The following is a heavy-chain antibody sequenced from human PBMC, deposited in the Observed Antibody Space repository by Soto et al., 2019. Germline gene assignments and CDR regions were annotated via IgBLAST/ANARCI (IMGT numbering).Heavy chain of an antibody. V-gene: IGHV1-18*01. D-gene: IGHD4-17*01. CDR2: INPYNGNT. CDR3: ARGCIAVTTHLCY. Sequence: QVQLVQSGAEIKKPGASVKVSCKASGYTFNTYGITWVRQAPGQGLEWMGWINPYNGNTKFAQKPQDRVTMTTATSTSTAYMELASLRSDDTAVYYCARGCIAVTTHLCYWGQGTLVTVSS. CDR1: GYTFNTYG. J-gene: IGHJ4*02.